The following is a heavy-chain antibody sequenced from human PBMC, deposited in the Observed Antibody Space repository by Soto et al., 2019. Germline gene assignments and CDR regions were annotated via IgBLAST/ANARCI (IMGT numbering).Heavy chain of an antibody. CDR3: AGLRLLDAFDI. J-gene: IGHJ3*02. D-gene: IGHD3-22*01. Sequence: SCAASGFTFSSYGMHWVRQAPGKGLEWVAVISYDGSNKYYADSVKGRFTISRDNSKNTLYLQMNSLRAEDTAVYYCAGLRLLDAFDIWGQGTMVTVSS. CDR2: ISYDGSNK. V-gene: IGHV3-30*03. CDR1: GFTFSSYG.